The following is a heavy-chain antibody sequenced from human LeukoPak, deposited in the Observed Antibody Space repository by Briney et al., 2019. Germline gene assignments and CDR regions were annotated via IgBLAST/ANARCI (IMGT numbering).Heavy chain of an antibody. CDR2: IYYSGST. Sequence: SETLSLTCTVSGGSISSYYWSWIRQPPGKGLEWIGNIYYSGSTNYNPSLKSRVTISVDTSKNQFSLKLSSVTAADTAVYYCVATALRRRKDYYGMDVWGKGTTVTVSS. CDR3: VATALRRRKDYYGMDV. J-gene: IGHJ6*04. V-gene: IGHV4-59*01. D-gene: IGHD4-17*01. CDR1: GGSISSYY.